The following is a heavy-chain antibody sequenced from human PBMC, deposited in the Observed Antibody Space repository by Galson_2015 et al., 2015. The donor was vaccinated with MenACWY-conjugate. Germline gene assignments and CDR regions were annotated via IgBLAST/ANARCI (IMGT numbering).Heavy chain of an antibody. V-gene: IGHV4-39*01. CDR1: GGSISSNDLY. J-gene: IGHJ5*02. D-gene: IGHD2-2*01. CDR2: IHYSGGT. Sequence: ETLSLTCTVSGGSISSNDLYCGWFRQPPGKGLEWIGNIHYSGGTYHNPSLKSRITTSVDTSKNQFFLNLASVTAADTAVYYCARLPQGYCSSTNCFGWFDPWGQGTLVTVSS. CDR3: ARLPQGYCSSTNCFGWFDP.